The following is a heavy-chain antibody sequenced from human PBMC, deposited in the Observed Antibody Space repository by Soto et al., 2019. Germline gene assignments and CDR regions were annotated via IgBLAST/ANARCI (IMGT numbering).Heavy chain of an antibody. CDR3: ARSSGYYRAEYFQH. CDR2: INHSGST. CDR1: GGSFSGYY. J-gene: IGHJ1*01. V-gene: IGHV4-34*01. Sequence: QVQLQQWGAGLLKPPETLSLTCAVYGGSFSGYYWSWIRQPPGKGLEWNGEINHSGSTNYNPSLKSRVTISVDTSKNQFSLKLSSVTAADTAVYYCARSSGYYRAEYFQHWGQGTLVTVSS. D-gene: IGHD3-22*01.